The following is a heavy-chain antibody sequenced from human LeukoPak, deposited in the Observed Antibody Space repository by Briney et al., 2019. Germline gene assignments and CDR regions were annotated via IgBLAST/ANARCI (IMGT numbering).Heavy chain of an antibody. J-gene: IGHJ6*03. Sequence: PSETLSLTCAVYGGSFSGYYWSWIRQPPGKGLEWIGEINHSGSTNYNPSLKSRVTISVDTSKNQFSLKLSSVTAADTAVYYCARGIIGYCTNGVCYSRNYYYYYYYMDVWGKGTTVTVSS. D-gene: IGHD2-8*01. V-gene: IGHV4-34*01. CDR1: GGSFSGYY. CDR2: INHSGST. CDR3: ARGIIGYCTNGVCYSRNYYYYYYYMDV.